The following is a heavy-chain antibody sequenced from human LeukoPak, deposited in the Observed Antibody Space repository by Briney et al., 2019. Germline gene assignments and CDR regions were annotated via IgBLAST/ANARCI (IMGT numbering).Heavy chain of an antibody. J-gene: IGHJ5*02. CDR1: GYTFTSYD. V-gene: IGHV1-8*01. Sequence: ASVKVSCKASGYTFTSYDINWVRQATGQGLEWMGWMNPNSGNTGYAQKFQGGVTMTRNTSISTAYMELSSLRSEDTAVYYCARVDYYDSSGRFDPWGQGTLVTVSS. CDR2: MNPNSGNT. D-gene: IGHD3-22*01. CDR3: ARVDYYDSSGRFDP.